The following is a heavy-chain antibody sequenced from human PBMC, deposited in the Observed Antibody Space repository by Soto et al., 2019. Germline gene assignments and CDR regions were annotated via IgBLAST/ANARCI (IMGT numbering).Heavy chain of an antibody. J-gene: IGHJ4*02. CDR2: IYPADSDT. CDR3: ARQRALDY. Sequence: GESLKISCKGSGYTFSDYWIGWVRQMPGKGLEWMGIIYPADSDTRYSPSFQGQVTISADKSISTAYLQWSSLKASDSAMYYCARQRALDYWGQGTLVIVSS. V-gene: IGHV5-51*01. CDR1: GYTFSDYW.